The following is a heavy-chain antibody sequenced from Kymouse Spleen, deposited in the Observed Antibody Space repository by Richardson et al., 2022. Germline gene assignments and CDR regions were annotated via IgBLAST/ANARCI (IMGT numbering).Heavy chain of an antibody. D-gene: IGHD4-11,IGHD4-11*01. V-gene: IGHV3-33*01. CDR2: IWYDGSNK. Sequence: QVQLVESGGGVVQPGRSLRLSCAASGFTFSSYGMHWVRQAPGKGLEWVAVIWYDGSNKYYADSVKGRFTISRDNSKNTLYLQMNSLRAEDTAVYYCARDQGVMTTVTTFDYWGQGTLVTVSS. J-gene: IGHJ4*02. CDR1: GFTFSSYG. CDR3: ARDQGVMTTVTTFDY.